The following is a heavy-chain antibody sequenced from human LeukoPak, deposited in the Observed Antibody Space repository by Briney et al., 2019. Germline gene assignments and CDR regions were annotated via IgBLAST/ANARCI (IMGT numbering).Heavy chain of an antibody. V-gene: IGHV4-39*01. J-gene: IGHJ4*02. CDR3: ARQSRGSCLDY. CDR1: GGSISSSSYY. Sequence: PSETLSLTCTVSGGSISSSSYYWGWIRQPPGKGLEWIGSIYYSGSTYYNPSLKSRVTISVDTSKNQFSLKLSSVTAAGTAVYYCARQSRGSCLDYWGQGTLVTVSS. D-gene: IGHD2-15*01. CDR2: IYYSGST.